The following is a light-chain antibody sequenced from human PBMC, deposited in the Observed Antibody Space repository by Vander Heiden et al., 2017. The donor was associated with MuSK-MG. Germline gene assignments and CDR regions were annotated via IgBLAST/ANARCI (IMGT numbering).Light chain of an antibody. V-gene: IGKV3-20*01. J-gene: IGKJ3*01. Sequence: EIVMTQSPGTLSLSPGETAILSCRASQSVSSDYVAWYQQRPGQAPRLLIYGAYRRATGIPDRFSGGGSGTVFTLTISRREPEDSAVYYCQQYCGSPISSFGPGTKVDMK. CDR1: QSVSSDY. CDR3: QQYCGSPISS. CDR2: GAY.